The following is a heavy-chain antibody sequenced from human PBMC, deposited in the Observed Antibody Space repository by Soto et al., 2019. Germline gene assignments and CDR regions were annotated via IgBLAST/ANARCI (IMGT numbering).Heavy chain of an antibody. CDR2: IDPVGSQV. V-gene: IGHV3-7*01. CDR3: ARRQISPPTRGAATARGAMDV. Sequence: AGGSLRLSCEVSGLSFSSSWMSWVRQAPGKGLEWVADIDPVGSQVVYVASVMGRFTIPRDNAKKSLFLQMNSLRAEDTALYYCARRQISPPTRGAATARGAMDVWGQGTTVTVSS. D-gene: IGHD6-13*01. J-gene: IGHJ6*02. CDR1: GLSFSSSW.